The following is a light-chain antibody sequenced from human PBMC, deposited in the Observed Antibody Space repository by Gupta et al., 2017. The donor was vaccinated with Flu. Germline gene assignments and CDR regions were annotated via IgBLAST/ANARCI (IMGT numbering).Light chain of an antibody. CDR2: DAS. CDR3: QQRGNGTRHT. Sequence: EIVLTRSAATLCLSPGERATLSGRASPSVSSYLAWYHQKPGQAPRLLIYDASTRATAIPARLIGSGSGTDFTLIISSLEPEDFAVYYCQQRGNGTRHTFGPGTNVEIK. V-gene: IGKV3-11*01. J-gene: IGKJ3*01. CDR1: PSVSSY.